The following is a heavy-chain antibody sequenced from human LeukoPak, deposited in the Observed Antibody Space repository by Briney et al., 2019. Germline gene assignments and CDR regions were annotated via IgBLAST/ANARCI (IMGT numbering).Heavy chain of an antibody. CDR1: GGSISSYY. CDR2: IYYSGST. V-gene: IGHV4-59*01. Sequence: SETPSLTCTVSGGSISSYYWSWIRQPPGKGLEWIGYIYYSGSTNYNPSLKSRVTISVDTSKNQFSLKLSSVTAADTAVYYCARGTYYGSGSMDVWGKGTTVTVSS. D-gene: IGHD3-10*01. J-gene: IGHJ6*03. CDR3: ARGTYYGSGSMDV.